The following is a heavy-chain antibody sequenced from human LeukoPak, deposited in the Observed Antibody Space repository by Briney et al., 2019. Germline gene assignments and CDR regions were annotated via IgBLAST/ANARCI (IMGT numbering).Heavy chain of an antibody. V-gene: IGHV3-23*01. CDR2: ISGSGGDT. CDR1: GFTFSSYA. CDR3: AKARGATYGTYYFDY. Sequence: GGALRLSCAASGFTFSSYAMNWVRQAPGKGLEWGSISGSGGDTYYADSVKGRFTISRDNSKNTLYLQMNSLRAEDTAVYYCAKARGATYGTYYFDYWGQGTLVTVSS. D-gene: IGHD4/OR15-4a*01. J-gene: IGHJ4*02.